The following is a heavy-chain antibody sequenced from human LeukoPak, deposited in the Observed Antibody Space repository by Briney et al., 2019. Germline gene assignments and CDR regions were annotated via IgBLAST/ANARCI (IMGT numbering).Heavy chain of an antibody. V-gene: IGHV1-46*01. CDR1: GYTFTSYY. D-gene: IGHD5-24*01. Sequence: GASVNVSCKSSGYTFTSYYMHWVRPAPGQGLAWMGIINPSGGSASYAQKFQGRVTMTRDTSTSTVYMELSSLRSEDTAVYYCARVRRDGYLYYFDYWGQGTLVTVSS. CDR2: INPSGGSA. J-gene: IGHJ4*02. CDR3: ARVRRDGYLYYFDY.